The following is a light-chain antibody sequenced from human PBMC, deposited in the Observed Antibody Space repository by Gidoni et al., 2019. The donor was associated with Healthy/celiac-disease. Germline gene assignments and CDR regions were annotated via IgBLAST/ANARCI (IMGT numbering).Light chain of an antibody. J-gene: IGKJ1*01. CDR1: QSMSSW. CDR2: KAS. CDR3: QQYNSWT. V-gene: IGKV1-5*03. Sequence: DIQMPQSPSTLSASVGDRVTITCRASQSMSSWLAWYQQKPGKAPKLLIYKASSLESGVPSRFSGSGSGTEFTLTISSLQPDDFATYYCQQYNSWTFGQXTKVEIK.